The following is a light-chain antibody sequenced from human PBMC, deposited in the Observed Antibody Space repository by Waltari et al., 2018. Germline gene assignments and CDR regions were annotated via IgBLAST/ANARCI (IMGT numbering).Light chain of an antibody. CDR3: ASWDGTLNSVL. V-gene: IGLV1-44*01. Sequence: QSVLTQPPSVSGTPGQRVTISCSGRRSNIGTNVVNWFQQFPGTAPRPLTYSHSHRPSGVPGRFSAVKSDTSASLVISGLQSEDEADYFCASWDGTLNSVLFGGGTKVTVL. J-gene: IGLJ2*01. CDR2: SHS. CDR1: RSNIGTNV.